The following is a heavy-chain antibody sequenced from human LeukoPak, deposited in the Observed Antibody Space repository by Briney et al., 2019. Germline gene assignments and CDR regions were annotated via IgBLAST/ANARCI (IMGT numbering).Heavy chain of an antibody. CDR2: IIPIFGTA. CDR3: ARDRPAPEYCSSTSCYVDY. Sequence: GASVKVSCKASGGTFSSYAISWVRQAPGQGLEWMGGIIPIFGTANYAQKFQGRVTMTTDTSTSTAYMELRSLRSDDTAVYYCARDRPAPEYCSSTSCYVDYWGQGTLVTVSS. CDR1: GGTFSSYA. D-gene: IGHD2-2*01. V-gene: IGHV1-69*05. J-gene: IGHJ4*02.